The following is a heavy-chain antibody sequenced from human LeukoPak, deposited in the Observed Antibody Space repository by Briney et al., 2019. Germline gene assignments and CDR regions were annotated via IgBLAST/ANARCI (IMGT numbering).Heavy chain of an antibody. CDR2: IYTSGST. Sequence: PSETLSLTCTVSGGSISSGSYYWGWLRQPAGKGLEWIGRIYTSGSTNYNPSLKSRVTISVDTSKNQFSLKLSSVTAADTAVYYCARGSGYRIFDYWGQGTLVTVSS. D-gene: IGHD3-3*01. V-gene: IGHV4-61*02. J-gene: IGHJ4*02. CDR1: GGSISSGSYY. CDR3: ARGSGYRIFDY.